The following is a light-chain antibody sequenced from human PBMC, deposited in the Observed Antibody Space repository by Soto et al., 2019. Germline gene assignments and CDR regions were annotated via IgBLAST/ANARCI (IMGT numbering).Light chain of an antibody. J-gene: IGLJ3*02. V-gene: IGLV1-40*01. CDR3: QSYDRSLSGAV. CDR2: GNS. Sequence: QSVLTQPPSVSGAPGQRVTISCTGSSSNIGAGYDVQWYQQLSGTTPKLLIYGNSNRPSGILNRFSGSKSGTSASLAITGLQAEDEADYYCQSYDRSLSGAVFGGGTKLTVL. CDR1: SSNIGAGYD.